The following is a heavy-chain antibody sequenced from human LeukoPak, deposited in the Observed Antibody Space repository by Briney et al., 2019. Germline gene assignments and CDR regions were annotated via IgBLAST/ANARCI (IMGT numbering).Heavy chain of an antibody. Sequence: PGGSLRLSCAASEFAFSVYEMYWVRQAPGKGLEWVSYISSSGGTRYYADSVKGRFTISRDNAKNSLYLQMNSLRAEVTAVYYCTTLTVASSFDYWGQGALVTVSS. CDR2: ISSSGGTR. D-gene: IGHD6-19*01. V-gene: IGHV3-48*03. CDR1: EFAFSVYE. CDR3: TTLTVASSFDY. J-gene: IGHJ4*02.